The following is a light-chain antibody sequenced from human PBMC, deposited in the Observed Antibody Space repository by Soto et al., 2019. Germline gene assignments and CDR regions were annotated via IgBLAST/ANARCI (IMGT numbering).Light chain of an antibody. V-gene: IGKV3-20*01. CDR3: QQYGNSPTT. J-gene: IGKJ2*01. Sequence: EIVLTQSPGTLSLSPGERATLSCRASQSVSSNYLAWYQQKPGQAPRLLIYGTASRATGIPDRFSGSGSGTDFTLTISRLEPEDFAVYFCQQYGNSPTTFGQGTKLEIK. CDR2: GTA. CDR1: QSVSSNY.